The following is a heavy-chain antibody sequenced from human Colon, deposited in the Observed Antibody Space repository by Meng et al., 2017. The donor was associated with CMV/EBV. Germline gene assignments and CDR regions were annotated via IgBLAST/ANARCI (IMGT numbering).Heavy chain of an antibody. CDR2: FLSSVNP. CDR3: VRGVYCGGDCYSGTDS. Sequence: YYLSYTRTCPGQRPEWSRYFLSSVNPTYDPSLSSRLTMSADTSQNQFSLELQSMPAADTAVYYCVRGVYCGGDCYSGTDSWGQGTLVTVSS. D-gene: IGHD2-21*02. CDR1: YY. V-gene: IGHV4-31*02. J-gene: IGHJ4*02.